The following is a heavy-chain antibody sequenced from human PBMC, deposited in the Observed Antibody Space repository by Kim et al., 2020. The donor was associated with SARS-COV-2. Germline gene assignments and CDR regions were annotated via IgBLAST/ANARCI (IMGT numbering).Heavy chain of an antibody. J-gene: IGHJ4*02. Sequence: GGSLRLSCAASGFTFSSYAMSWVRQAPGKGLEWVSAISGSGGSTYYADSVKGRFTISRDNSKNTLYLQMNSLRAEDTAVYYCAKDISDCYSLGVGCYFDYWGQGTLVTVSS. CDR1: GFTFSSYA. CDR2: ISGSGGST. V-gene: IGHV3-23*01. D-gene: IGHD2-21*02. CDR3: AKDISDCYSLGVGCYFDY.